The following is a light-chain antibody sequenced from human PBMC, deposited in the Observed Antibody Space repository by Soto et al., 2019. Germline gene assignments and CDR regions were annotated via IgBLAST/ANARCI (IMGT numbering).Light chain of an antibody. V-gene: IGKV3-15*01. CDR2: GAS. J-gene: IGKJ1*01. CDR1: QTVTNN. Sequence: EIVMTQSPATLSVSPGEGATLSCRASQTVTNNLAWNQQKPGQAPRLLIYGASTRATGIPARFSGSGSATEFTLTISSLQSEDFADYYCQQYNNWPRTFGQGNKVEIK. CDR3: QQYNNWPRT.